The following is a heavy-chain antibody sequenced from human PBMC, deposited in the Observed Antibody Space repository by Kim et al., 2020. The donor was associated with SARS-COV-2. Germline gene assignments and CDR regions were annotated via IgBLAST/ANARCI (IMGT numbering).Heavy chain of an antibody. Sequence: DRDLVEGRFTISRDNAKISLYLQMNSLRDEDTAVYFCARDPPPDHGIDYWGQGTLVTVSS. J-gene: IGHJ4*02. CDR3: ARDPPPDHGIDY. V-gene: IGHV3-11*06.